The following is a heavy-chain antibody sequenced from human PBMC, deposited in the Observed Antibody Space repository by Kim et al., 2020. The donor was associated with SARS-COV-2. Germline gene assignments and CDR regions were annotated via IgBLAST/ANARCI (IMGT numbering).Heavy chain of an antibody. Sequence: GGSLRLSCAASGFTFSSYSMNWVRQAPGKGLEWVSSISSSSSYIYYADSVKGRFTISRDNAKNSLYLQMNSLRAEDTAVYYCARDTKGQEYIVLMVYGGYYYYGMDVWGQGTTVTVSS. CDR1: GFTFSSYS. V-gene: IGHV3-21*01. D-gene: IGHD2-8*01. CDR3: ARDTKGQEYIVLMVYGGYYYYGMDV. J-gene: IGHJ6*02. CDR2: ISSSSSYI.